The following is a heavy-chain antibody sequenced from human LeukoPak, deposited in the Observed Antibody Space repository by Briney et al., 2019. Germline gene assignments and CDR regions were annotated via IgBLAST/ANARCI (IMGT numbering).Heavy chain of an antibody. V-gene: IGHV3-23*01. CDR3: AKVITQGATWVSFDY. CDR1: GFTFSSHG. J-gene: IGHJ4*02. Sequence: PGGSLRLSCAASGFTFSSHGMSWVRQAPGKGLEWVSAISGSGGSTYYADSVKGRFTISRDNSKNTPYLQMNSLRAEDTAVYYCAKVITQGATWVSFDYWGQGTLVTVSS. CDR2: ISGSGGST. D-gene: IGHD1-26*01.